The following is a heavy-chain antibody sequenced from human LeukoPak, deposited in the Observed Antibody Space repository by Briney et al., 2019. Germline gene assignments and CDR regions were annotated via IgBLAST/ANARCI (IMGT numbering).Heavy chain of an antibody. D-gene: IGHD1-26*01. CDR3: TTDYVGAPFDY. Sequence: GGSLRLSCAASGFTFSSYAMSWVRQAPGKGLEWVSAISGSGGSTYYADSVKGRFTISRDNSKNTLYLQMNSLRAEDTAVYYCTTDYVGAPFDYWGQGTLVTVSS. V-gene: IGHV3-23*01. CDR2: ISGSGGST. J-gene: IGHJ4*02. CDR1: GFTFSSYA.